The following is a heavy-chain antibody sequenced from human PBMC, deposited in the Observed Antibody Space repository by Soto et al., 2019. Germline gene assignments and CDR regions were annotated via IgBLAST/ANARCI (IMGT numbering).Heavy chain of an antibody. J-gene: IGHJ6*02. Sequence: GGSLRLSCAASGFTFSSYAMSCVRQAPGKGLEWVSAISGSGGSTYYADSVKGRFTISRDNSKNTLYLQMNSLRAEDTAVYYCAKGAVGATQAYYYYYGMDVWGQGTTVTVSS. CDR2: ISGSGGST. V-gene: IGHV3-23*01. CDR3: AKGAVGATQAYYYYYGMDV. CDR1: GFTFSSYA. D-gene: IGHD1-26*01.